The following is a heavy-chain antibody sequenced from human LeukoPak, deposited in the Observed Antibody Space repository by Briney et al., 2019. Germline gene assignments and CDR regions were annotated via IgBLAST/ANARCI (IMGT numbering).Heavy chain of an antibody. CDR1: GYTFTSYG. D-gene: IGHD3-22*01. CDR3: ARDGEMVIPYYYYYYGMDV. V-gene: IGHV1-18*01. CDR2: ISAYSGNT. J-gene: IGHJ6*02. Sequence: ASVKVSCKASGYTFTSYGISWVRQAPGQGLERMGWISAYSGNTNYAQKLQGRVTMTTDTSTGTAYMELRSLRSDDTAVYYCARDGEMVIPYYYYYYGMDVWGQGTTVTVSS.